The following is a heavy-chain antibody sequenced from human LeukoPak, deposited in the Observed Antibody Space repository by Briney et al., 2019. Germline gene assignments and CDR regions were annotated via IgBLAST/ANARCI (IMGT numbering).Heavy chain of an antibody. J-gene: IGHJ6*04. V-gene: IGHV3-48*03. CDR2: ISSSGSTI. CDR3: AREYRQWLVRYYYGMDV. CDR1: GFTFSSYE. Sequence: GGSLRLSCAASGFTFSSYEMNWVRQAPGKGLEGVSYISSSGSTIYYADSVKGRFTISRDNAKNSLYLQMNSLRAEDTAVYYCAREYRQWLVRYYYGMDVWGKGTTVTVSS. D-gene: IGHD6-19*01.